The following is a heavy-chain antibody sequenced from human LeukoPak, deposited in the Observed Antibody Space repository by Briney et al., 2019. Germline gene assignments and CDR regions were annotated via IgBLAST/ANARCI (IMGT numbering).Heavy chain of an antibody. J-gene: IGHJ4*02. Sequence: EASVKVSCKATGYIFSNYGISWVRQAPGQGLEWMGWINTNIGNATYAQGFTGRFVFSLDTSVSTAYLQITSLKAEDTAVYYCARMYGGYEGYWGQGTLVSVSS. V-gene: IGHV7-4-1*02. CDR3: ARMYGGYEGY. CDR1: GYIFSNYG. D-gene: IGHD5-12*01. CDR2: INTNIGNA.